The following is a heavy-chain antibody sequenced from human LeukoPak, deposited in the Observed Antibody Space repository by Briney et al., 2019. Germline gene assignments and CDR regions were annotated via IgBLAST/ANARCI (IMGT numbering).Heavy chain of an antibody. CDR1: GYSFTSYW. J-gene: IGHJ5*02. D-gene: IGHD6-19*01. Sequence: GESLKISCKGSGYSFTSYWIGWVRQMPGKGVEWMGIIYPGDSDTRYSPSFQGQVTISADKSISTAYLQWSSLKASDTAMYYCARRSGWYSGLHWFDPWGQGTLVTVSS. CDR3: ARRSGWYSGLHWFDP. V-gene: IGHV5-51*01. CDR2: IYPGDSDT.